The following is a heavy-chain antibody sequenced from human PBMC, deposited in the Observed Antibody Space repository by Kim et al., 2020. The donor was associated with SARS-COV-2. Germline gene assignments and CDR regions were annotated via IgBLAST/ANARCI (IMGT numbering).Heavy chain of an antibody. CDR3: ARDTGRRYFDWAQYFDY. J-gene: IGHJ4*02. D-gene: IGHD3-9*01. Sequence: VKGRFTITRDNAKTSLYLQMNSLRAEDTAVYYCARDTGRRYFDWAQYFDYWGQGTLVTVSS. V-gene: IGHV3-11*04.